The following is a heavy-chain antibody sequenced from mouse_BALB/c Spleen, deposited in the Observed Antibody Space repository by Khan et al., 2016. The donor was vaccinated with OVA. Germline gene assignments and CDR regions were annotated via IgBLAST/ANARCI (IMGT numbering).Heavy chain of an antibody. CDR2: ISSDGSYT. J-gene: IGHJ3*01. Sequence: DVMLVESGGDLVKPGGSLKLSCAASGFTFSSFGMSWVRQTPDKRLEWVATISSDGSYTYYPDSVKGRFTISRDNVKNTLYLQMSSLKSEDTAMYYCARHLTGSFAYWGQGTLVTVSA. V-gene: IGHV5-6*02. CDR3: ARHLTGSFAY. D-gene: IGHD4-1*01. CDR1: GFTFSSFG.